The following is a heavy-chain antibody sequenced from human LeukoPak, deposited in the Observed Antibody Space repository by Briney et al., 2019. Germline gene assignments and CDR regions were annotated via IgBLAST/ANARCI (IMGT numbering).Heavy chain of an antibody. V-gene: IGHV1-2*02. D-gene: IGHD1-26*01. J-gene: IGHJ4*02. CDR3: ARNVGPSGGPYYFDY. CDR1: GYTFTDYY. CDR2: VNPNSGGT. Sequence: ASVKVSCKASGYTFTDYYIHWVQQAPRQRLEWRGWVNPNSGGTNYAQKFQGRVTMTRDTSIGTAYMEPSRLTSDDTALYYCARNVGPSGGPYYFDYWGQGTLVTVSS.